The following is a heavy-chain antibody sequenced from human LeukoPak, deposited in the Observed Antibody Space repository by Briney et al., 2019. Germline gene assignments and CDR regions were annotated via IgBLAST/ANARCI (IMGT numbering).Heavy chain of an antibody. D-gene: IGHD6-13*01. J-gene: IGHJ6*02. CDR3: ARDVLSSWSPKYYYYYGMDV. V-gene: IGHV3-21*01. Sequence: PGGSLRLSCAASGFTFTTYAMSWVRQAPGQGLEWISTISDSGDSTYYADSVKGRFTISRDNAKNSLYLQMNSLRAEDTAVYYCARDVLSSWSPKYYYYYGMDVWGQGTTVTVSS. CDR1: GFTFTTYA. CDR2: ISDSGDST.